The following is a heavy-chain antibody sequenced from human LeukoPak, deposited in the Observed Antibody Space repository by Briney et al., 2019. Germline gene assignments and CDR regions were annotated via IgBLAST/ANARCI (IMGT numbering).Heavy chain of an antibody. CDR1: GGSISSSSYY. V-gene: IGHV4-39*01. CDR2: IYYSGST. Sequence: SETLSLTCTVSGGSISSSSYYWGWIRQPPGKGLEWIGSIYYSGSTYYNPSLKSRVTISVDTSKNQFSLKLSSVTAADTAVYYCARHDDLSYGMDVWGQGTTVTVSS. CDR3: ARHDDLSYGMDV. D-gene: IGHD2/OR15-2a*01. J-gene: IGHJ6*02.